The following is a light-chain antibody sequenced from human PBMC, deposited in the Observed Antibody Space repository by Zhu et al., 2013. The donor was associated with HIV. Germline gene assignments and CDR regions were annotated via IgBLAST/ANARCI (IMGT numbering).Light chain of an antibody. Sequence: QSALTQPPSASGSPGQSVTFSCTGTSSDVGDYNYVSWFQHFPGKAPKVMISEVRRWPSGVPDRLSGSNSDNTASLTISGLQAEDEADYYCCTYGGSHTWVFGGGTKLTVL. CDR3: CTYGGSHTWV. CDR2: EVR. J-gene: IGLJ2*01. V-gene: IGLV2-8*01. CDR1: SSDVGDYNY.